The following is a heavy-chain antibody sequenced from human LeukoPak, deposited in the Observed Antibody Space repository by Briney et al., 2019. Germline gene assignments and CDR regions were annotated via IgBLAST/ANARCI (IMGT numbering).Heavy chain of an antibody. CDR3: ARAWDFVVGAFDL. CDR2: VYSVGDK. V-gene: IGHV3-53*01. D-gene: IGHD2-2*01. CDR1: EFSIRLNY. Sequence: PGGSLRLSCAASEFSIRLNYMTWVRQAPGKGLEWVSIVYSVGDKYYADSVKGRFTISRDDSKNTLYLQMSSLRGEDTAIYYCARAWDFVVGAFDLWGQGTMVTVSS. J-gene: IGHJ3*01.